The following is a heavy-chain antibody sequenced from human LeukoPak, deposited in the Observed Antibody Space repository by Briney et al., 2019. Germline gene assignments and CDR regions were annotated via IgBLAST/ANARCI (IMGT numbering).Heavy chain of an antibody. CDR2: IKQDGSEK. CDR3: ARRAAAAGLYYMDV. Sequence: GGSLRLSCAASEFSVGSSYMTWVRQAPGKGLEWVANIKQDGSEKYYVDSVKGRFTISRDNAKNSLYLQMNSLRAEDTAVYYCARRAAAAGLYYMDVWGKGTTVTVSS. J-gene: IGHJ6*03. D-gene: IGHD6-13*01. CDR1: EFSVGSSY. V-gene: IGHV3-7*01.